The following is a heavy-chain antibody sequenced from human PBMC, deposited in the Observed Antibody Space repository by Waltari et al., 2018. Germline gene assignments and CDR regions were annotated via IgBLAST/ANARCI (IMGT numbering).Heavy chain of an antibody. D-gene: IGHD6-13*01. CDR1: GGSFSGYF. J-gene: IGHJ4*02. Sequence: QVHLQQWGAGLLKPSETLSLTCAVSGGSFSGYFWSWFRQPPGTWLEWIGEIDHSGYTNYNPCLKSRVTISVDTSKNQFSLKLSAVTAADAAVYYCAREGRAAAGTDYWSQGTLVTVSS. V-gene: IGHV4-34*02. CDR2: IDHSGYT. CDR3: AREGRAAAGTDY.